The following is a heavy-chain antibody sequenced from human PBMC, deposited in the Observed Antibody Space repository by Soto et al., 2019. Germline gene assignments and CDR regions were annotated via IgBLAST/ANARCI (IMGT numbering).Heavy chain of an antibody. Sequence: QLQLQESGPGLVKPSETLSLTCTVSGGSISSSSYYWGWIRQPPGKGLDWIGSIYYSGSTYYHQSPTRRANISVDTSKNQSSLKPSSVPGADTAVYYCASQDIVVVQAAIGYYYMDVWGKGTTVTVSS. D-gene: IGHD2-2*01. CDR1: GGSISSSSYY. J-gene: IGHJ6*03. V-gene: IGHV4-39*01. CDR2: IYYSGST. CDR3: ASQDIVVVQAAIGYYYMDV.